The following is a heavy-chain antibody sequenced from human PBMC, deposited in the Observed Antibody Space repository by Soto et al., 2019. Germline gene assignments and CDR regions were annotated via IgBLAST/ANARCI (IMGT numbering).Heavy chain of an antibody. CDR3: ANSRQWLRLRVASFESFDY. V-gene: IGHV3-23*01. CDR2: ISGSGGST. CDR1: GFTFSSYA. Sequence: EVQLLESGGGLVQPGGSLRLSCAASGFTFSSYAMSWVRQAPGKGLEWVSAISGSGGSTYYADSVKGRFTISRDNSKNTLYLQMNSLRAEDTAVYYCANSRQWLRLRVASFESFDYWGQGTLVTVSS. D-gene: IGHD5-12*01. J-gene: IGHJ4*02.